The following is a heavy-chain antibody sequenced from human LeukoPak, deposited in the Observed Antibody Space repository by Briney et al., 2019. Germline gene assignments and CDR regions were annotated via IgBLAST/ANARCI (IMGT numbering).Heavy chain of an antibody. V-gene: IGHV1-2*02. Sequence: ASVKVSFKPSGYTFTGYYMHWVRQAPGQGLEWMGWINPSSGGTNYPQKFQGRVTMTRDTSLSTAYMEVSGLRSDDTAVYYCARGVVAATFYYYMDVWGKGTTVTVSS. D-gene: IGHD2-15*01. CDR1: GYTFTGYY. CDR2: INPSSGGT. J-gene: IGHJ6*03. CDR3: ARGVVAATFYYYMDV.